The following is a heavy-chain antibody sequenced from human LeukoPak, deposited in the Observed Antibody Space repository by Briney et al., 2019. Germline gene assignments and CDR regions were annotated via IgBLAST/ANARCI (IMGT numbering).Heavy chain of an antibody. Sequence: GRSLRLSCAASGFTFSSYGMHWVRQAPGKGLEWVAVIWYDGSNKYYADSVKGRFTISRDNSKNTLYLQTNSLRAEDTAVYYCARDTGGYYMDVWGKGTTVTVSS. J-gene: IGHJ6*03. CDR3: ARDTGGYYMDV. CDR1: GFTFSSYG. V-gene: IGHV3-33*01. CDR2: IWYDGSNK. D-gene: IGHD3-10*01.